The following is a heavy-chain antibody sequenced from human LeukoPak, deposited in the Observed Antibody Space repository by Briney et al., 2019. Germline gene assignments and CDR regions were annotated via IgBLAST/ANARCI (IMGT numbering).Heavy chain of an antibody. CDR1: GDSVSSNSAA. D-gene: IGHD1-14*01. Sequence: SQTLSLTCAISGDSVSSNSAAWNWIRQSPSRGLEWLGRTYYRSKWYYDYATSVKGRITTNPDTSKNQFSLQLSSVTPDDTAVYYCARGAGISPYYYYYMDVWGKGTTVTVSS. CDR3: ARGAGISPYYYYYMDV. CDR2: TYYRSKWYY. J-gene: IGHJ6*03. V-gene: IGHV6-1*01.